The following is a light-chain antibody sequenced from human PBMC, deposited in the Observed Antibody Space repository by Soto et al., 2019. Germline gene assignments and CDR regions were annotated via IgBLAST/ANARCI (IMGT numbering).Light chain of an antibody. CDR3: QKYNSAPFT. Sequence: EIVMTQSPATLSLSPGERATLSCRASQSINSNLAWYQQKPGQAPRLFIFRASSRATGLPARFSASGSGTDFNLTISSLQSEDFAVYYCQKYNSAPFTFGGGTKVEIK. V-gene: IGKV3-15*01. CDR1: QSINSN. CDR2: RAS. J-gene: IGKJ4*01.